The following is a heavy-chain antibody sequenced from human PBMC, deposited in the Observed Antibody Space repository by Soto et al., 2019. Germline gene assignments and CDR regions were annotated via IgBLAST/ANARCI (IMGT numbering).Heavy chain of an antibody. CDR2: IYYSGST. V-gene: IGHV4-39*01. J-gene: IGHJ6*02. CDR1: GGSISSSSYY. CDR3: ASTNYGGSGSYYPYYYYYDGMDV. D-gene: IGHD3-10*01. Sequence: PSETLSLSCTVSGGSISSSSYYWGWIRQPPGKGLEWIGSIYYSGSTYSNPSLKSRVTISVDTSKNQFSLKLSSVTAADTAVYYCASTNYGGSGSYYPYYYYYDGMDVWGQGTTVT.